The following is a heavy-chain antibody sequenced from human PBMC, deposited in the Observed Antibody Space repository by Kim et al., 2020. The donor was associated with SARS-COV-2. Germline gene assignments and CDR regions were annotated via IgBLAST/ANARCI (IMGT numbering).Heavy chain of an antibody. D-gene: IGHD3-10*01. CDR3: GRDRRVPDYGSGSYYYYYGLGV. Sequence: SETLSLTCTVSGGSISSYYWSWIRQPPGKGLEWIGYIYYSGSTNYNPSLKSRVTISVDTSKNQFSLKLSSVTAADTAVYYCGRDRRVPDYGSGSYYYYYGLGVLGQGATVTVSS. J-gene: IGHJ6*01. CDR1: GGSISSYY. CDR2: IYYSGST. V-gene: IGHV4-59*13.